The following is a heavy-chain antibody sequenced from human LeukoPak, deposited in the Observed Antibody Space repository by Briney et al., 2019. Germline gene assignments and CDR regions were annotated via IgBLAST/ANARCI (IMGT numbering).Heavy chain of an antibody. V-gene: IGHV4-39*01. Sequence: SGTLSLTCTVSGGSISSSSYFWGWIRQPPGKGLEWIGSIYYSGSTYYNPSLKSRVTISVDTSKNQFSPKLRSVPAADTAVYYCARHTFYYYDSSGYYERPFDYRGQGTLVTVSS. J-gene: IGHJ4*02. CDR1: GGSISSSSYF. CDR2: IYYSGST. CDR3: ARHTFYYYDSSGYYERPFDY. D-gene: IGHD3-22*01.